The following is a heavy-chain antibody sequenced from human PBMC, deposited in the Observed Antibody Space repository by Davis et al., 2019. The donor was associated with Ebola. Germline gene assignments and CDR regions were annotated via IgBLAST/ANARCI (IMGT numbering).Heavy chain of an antibody. CDR1: GGSFSGYY. J-gene: IGHJ6*02. CDR3: AVGYYDILTGYYYYYGMDV. CDR2: INHSGST. Sequence: SETLSLTCAVYGGSFSGYYWSWIRQPPGKGLEWIGEINHSGSTNYNPSLKSRVTISVDTSKNQFSLKLSSVTAADTAVYYCAVGYYDILTGYYYYYGMDVWGQGTTVTVSS. D-gene: IGHD3-9*01. V-gene: IGHV4-34*01.